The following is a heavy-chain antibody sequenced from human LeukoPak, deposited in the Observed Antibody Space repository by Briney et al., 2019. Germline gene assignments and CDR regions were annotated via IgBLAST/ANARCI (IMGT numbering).Heavy chain of an antibody. CDR2: ISYDGSNK. CDR1: GFTFSSYA. J-gene: IGHJ3*02. CDR3: ARGSLAEGAPFPFDI. V-gene: IGHV3-30-3*01. D-gene: IGHD2-21*01. Sequence: SLRLSCAASGFTFSSYAMHWVRQAPGKGLEWVAVISYDGSNKYYADSVKGRFTISRDNSKNTLYLEMNSLRVEDTAVYYCARGSLAEGAPFPFDIWGQGTMVTVSS.